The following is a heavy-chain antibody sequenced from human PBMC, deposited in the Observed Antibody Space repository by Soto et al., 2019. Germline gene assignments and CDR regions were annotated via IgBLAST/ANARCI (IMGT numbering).Heavy chain of an antibody. CDR3: ARGRAVSVTDAFDI. CDR2: IIPIFGTA. V-gene: IGHV1-69*13. D-gene: IGHD5-18*01. J-gene: IGHJ3*02. CDR1: GGTFSSYA. Sequence: SVKVSCKASGGTFSSYAISWVRQAPGQGLEWMGGIIPIFGTANYAQKFQGRVTITADESTSTAYMELSSLRSEDTAVYYCARGRAVSVTDAFDIWGQGTMVTVSS.